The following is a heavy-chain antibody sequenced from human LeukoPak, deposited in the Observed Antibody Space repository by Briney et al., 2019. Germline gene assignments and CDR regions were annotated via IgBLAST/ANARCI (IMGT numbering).Heavy chain of an antibody. V-gene: IGHV4-31*03. CDR2: IYYRGST. CDR3: ARDRGLYGDYYFDS. CDR1: GGSISSGGYY. J-gene: IGHJ4*02. D-gene: IGHD4-17*01. Sequence: SETLSLTCTVSGGSISSGGYYWSWIRQYPGKGLEWIGYIYYRGSTYYNPSLKSRLTISVDTSKNQFSLKLSSVTAADTAVYYCARDRGLYGDYYFDSWGQGTLVTVSS.